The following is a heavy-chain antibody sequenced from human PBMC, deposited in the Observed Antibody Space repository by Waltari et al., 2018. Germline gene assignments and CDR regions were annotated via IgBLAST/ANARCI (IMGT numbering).Heavy chain of an antibody. Sequence: EVQLVESGGGLVQPGGSLRLSCAASGFTFSSYSMNWVRQPPGKGREWVSYISSSSSTIYYADSVKGRFTISRDNAKNSLYLQMNSLRAEDTAVYYCARDTPELAYYYYGMDVWGQGTTVTVSS. CDR2: ISSSSSTI. V-gene: IGHV3-48*01. D-gene: IGHD1-1*01. J-gene: IGHJ6*02. CDR1: GFTFSSYS. CDR3: ARDTPELAYYYYGMDV.